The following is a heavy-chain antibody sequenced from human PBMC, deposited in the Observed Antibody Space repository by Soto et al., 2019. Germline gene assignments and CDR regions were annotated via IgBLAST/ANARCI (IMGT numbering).Heavy chain of an antibody. CDR1: GFTVSINY. D-gene: IGHD5-18*01. J-gene: IGHJ6*02. CDR2: IYSGGST. V-gene: IGHV3-53*01. CDR3: ARDSRDPETAMGKDV. Sequence: GILRLSCAVAGFTVSINYKNWVRQAPGKGLEWVSVIYSGGSTYYADSVKGRFTISRDNSKNTLYLQMNSLRAEDTAVYYCARDSRDPETAMGKDVWGQGTTVTVSS.